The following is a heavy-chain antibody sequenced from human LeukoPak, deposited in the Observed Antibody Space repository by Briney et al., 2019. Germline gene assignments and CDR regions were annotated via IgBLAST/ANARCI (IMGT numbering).Heavy chain of an antibody. Sequence: GGSLRLACALATPTFDDYAMHWVRQAPGNGLEWVSLISGDAGSTYYADSVKGRFTISRDNSKNSLYLQMNSLRNEDTALYYCAISDHYFDYWGQGTLVTVSS. CDR3: AISDHYFDY. CDR1: TPTFDDYA. CDR2: ISGDAGST. V-gene: IGHV3-43*02. J-gene: IGHJ4*02.